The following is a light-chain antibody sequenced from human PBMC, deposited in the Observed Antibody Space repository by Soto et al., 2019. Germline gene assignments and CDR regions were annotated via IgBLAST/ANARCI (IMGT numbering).Light chain of an antibody. J-gene: IGKJ1*01. CDR3: QQYNSYST. CDR2: DAS. Sequence: DIQMTQSPSTLSASVGDRVTITCRASQSISSWLAWYQQKPGKAPKLLIYDASSLESGVPSRFSGSGSGTEFTLTISRLQPDDFATYYCQQYNSYSTFGQGTKVDIX. V-gene: IGKV1-5*01. CDR1: QSISSW.